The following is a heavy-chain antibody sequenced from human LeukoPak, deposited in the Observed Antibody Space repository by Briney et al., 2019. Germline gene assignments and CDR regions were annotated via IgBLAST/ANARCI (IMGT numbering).Heavy chain of an antibody. CDR1: GGSISSSGYY. CDR3: ARHEYSGSYYGLSWFDP. Sequence: SETLSLTCTVSGGSISSSGYYWGWIRQPPGKGLEWIASIYYSGSTYYNPSLKSRVTISVDTSKNQLSLKLSSLTAADAAVYYCARHEYSGSYYGLSWFDPWGQGTLVTVSS. D-gene: IGHD1-26*01. CDR2: IYYSGST. V-gene: IGHV4-39*01. J-gene: IGHJ5*02.